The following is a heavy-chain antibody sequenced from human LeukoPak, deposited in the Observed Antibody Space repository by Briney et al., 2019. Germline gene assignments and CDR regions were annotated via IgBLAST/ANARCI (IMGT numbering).Heavy chain of an antibody. Sequence: PGGSLRLSCAASGFTFSSYSMNWVRQAPGKGLEWVSSISSSSSYIYYADSVKGRFTISRDNAKNSLYLQMNSLRGEDTAVYYCATLDQWFGELLSDYWGQGTLVTVSS. CDR1: GFTFSSYS. CDR3: ATLDQWFGELLSDY. V-gene: IGHV3-21*01. D-gene: IGHD3-10*01. CDR2: ISSSSSYI. J-gene: IGHJ4*02.